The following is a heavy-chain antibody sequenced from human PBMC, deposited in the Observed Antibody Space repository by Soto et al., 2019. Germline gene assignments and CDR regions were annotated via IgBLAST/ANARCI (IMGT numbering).Heavy chain of an antibody. V-gene: IGHV4-59*08. CDR1: GGSISSYY. J-gene: IGHJ6*03. CDR2: IYYSGST. Sequence: SETLSLTCTVSGGSISSYYWSWIRQPPGKGLEWIGYIYYSGSTNYNPSLKSRVTISVDTSKNQFSLKLSSVTAADTAVCYCARVAGYYYMDVWGKGTTVTVSS. CDR3: ARVAGYYYMDV.